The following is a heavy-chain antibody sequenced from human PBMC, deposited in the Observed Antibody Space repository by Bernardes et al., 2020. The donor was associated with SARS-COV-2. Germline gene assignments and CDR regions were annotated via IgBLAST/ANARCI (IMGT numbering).Heavy chain of an antibody. D-gene: IGHD3-16*01. CDR1: GCSISSGGYY. J-gene: IGHJ4*02. CDR3: ARQNYDYVWGSYPDSS. CDR2: IYYSGST. V-gene: IGHV4-31*03. Sequence: SETLSLTCTVSGCSISSGGYYWSWIRPHPGKGLEWIGYIYYSGSTYYNPSLKSRVTISVDTSKNQFSLKLSSVTAADTAVYYCARQNYDYVWGSYPDSSWGQGTLVTVSS.